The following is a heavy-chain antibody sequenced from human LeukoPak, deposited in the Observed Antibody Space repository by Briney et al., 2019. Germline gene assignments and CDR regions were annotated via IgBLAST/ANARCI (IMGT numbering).Heavy chain of an antibody. V-gene: IGHV4-34*01. CDR1: GESSSGYY. D-gene: IGHD1-14*01. J-gene: IGHJ6*02. Sequence: SETLSLPCGVYGESSSGYYWSWIRQPPGKGLEWIGEINHSGSTNYNPSLKSRVTISVDTSKNQFSLKLSSVTAADTAVYYCARELLTETEYYYYAMDVWGQGTTVTVSS. CDR3: ARELLTETEYYYYAMDV. CDR2: INHSGST.